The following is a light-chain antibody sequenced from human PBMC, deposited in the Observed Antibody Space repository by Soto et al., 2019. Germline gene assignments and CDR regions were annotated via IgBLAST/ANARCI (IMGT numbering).Light chain of an antibody. Sequence: QLVLTQSPSASASLGASVKLTCTLSSGHSSYAIAWHQQQPEKGPRYLMKLNSVGSHSKGDGIPDRFSGSSSGAERYLTISSLQSEDEADYYCQTWGTGPWVFGGGTKVTVL. J-gene: IGLJ3*02. CDR2: LNSVGSH. V-gene: IGLV4-69*01. CDR1: SGHSSYA. CDR3: QTWGTGPWV.